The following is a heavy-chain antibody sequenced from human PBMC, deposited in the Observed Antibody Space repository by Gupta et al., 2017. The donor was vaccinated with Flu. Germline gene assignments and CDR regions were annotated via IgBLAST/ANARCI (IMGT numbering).Heavy chain of an antibody. CDR3: ARGGGYNWNYRVQFMDV. CDR1: GGSFSGYY. Sequence: QVQLQQWGAGLLKPSETLSLTCAVYGGSFSGYYWSWIRQPPGKGLEWIGEINHSGSTNYNPSLKSRVTISVDTSKNQFSLKLSSVTAADTAVYYCARGGGYNWNYRVQFMDVWGQGTTVTVSS. V-gene: IGHV4-34*01. J-gene: IGHJ6*02. CDR2: INHSGST. D-gene: IGHD1-7*01.